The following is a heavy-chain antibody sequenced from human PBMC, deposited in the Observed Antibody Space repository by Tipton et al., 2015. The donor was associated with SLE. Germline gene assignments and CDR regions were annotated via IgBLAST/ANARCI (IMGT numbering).Heavy chain of an antibody. CDR2: INSGGGK. Sequence: SLRLSCAASGFTFSSYSMTWVRQAPGKGLEWVLSINSGGGKNYADSVKGRFTISRDSSKNTVDLQMNSLRAEDTAVYYCAREDHSTYIYWGQGTLLTVSS. D-gene: IGHD4-11*01. V-gene: IGHV3-23*01. CDR1: GFTFSSYS. CDR3: AREDHSTYIY. J-gene: IGHJ4*02.